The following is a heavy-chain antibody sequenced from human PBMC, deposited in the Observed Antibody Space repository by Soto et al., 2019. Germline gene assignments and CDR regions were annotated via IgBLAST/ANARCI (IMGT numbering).Heavy chain of an antibody. D-gene: IGHD5-18*01. Sequence: SLRLSCAASGFTFSSYAMSWVRQAPGTGLEWVSAISGSGGSTYYADSVKGRFTISRDNSKNTLYLQMNSLRAEDTAVYYCAKIPPGYSYGYFYFDYWGQGTLVTVSS. J-gene: IGHJ4*02. CDR2: ISGSGGST. CDR3: AKIPPGYSYGYFYFDY. CDR1: GFTFSSYA. V-gene: IGHV3-23*01.